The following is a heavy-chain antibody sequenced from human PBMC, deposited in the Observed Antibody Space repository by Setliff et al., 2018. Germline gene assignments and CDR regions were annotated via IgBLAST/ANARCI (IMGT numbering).Heavy chain of an antibody. D-gene: IGHD5-12*01. Sequence: PSETLSLTCSVSGGSISTYHWSWIRQPPEKGLEWIAYIHYSGSTNQNPSLKSRVTISVDTSKNQFSLKLNSVTAADTAVYYCARDHRDGYNAPYYYYYMDVWGKGTTVTVSS. J-gene: IGHJ6*03. CDR2: IHYSGST. V-gene: IGHV4-59*01. CDR1: GGSISTYH. CDR3: ARDHRDGYNAPYYYYYMDV.